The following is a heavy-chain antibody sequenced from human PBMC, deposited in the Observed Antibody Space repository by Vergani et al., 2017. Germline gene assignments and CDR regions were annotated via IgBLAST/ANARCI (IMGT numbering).Heavy chain of an antibody. CDR2: INPSGGST. D-gene: IGHD3-22*01. CDR3: ARLSYDTTPYLQGGYDC. Sequence: QVQLVQSGAEVKKPGASVKVSCKASEYTFTSYYMHWVRQAPGQGLEWMGIINPSGGSTSYAQKFQGRVTMTRDTSTSTVYMELSSLRSEDTAVYYCARLSYDTTPYLQGGYDCWGQGTLVSVSS. CDR1: EYTFTSYY. V-gene: IGHV1-46*01. J-gene: IGHJ4*02.